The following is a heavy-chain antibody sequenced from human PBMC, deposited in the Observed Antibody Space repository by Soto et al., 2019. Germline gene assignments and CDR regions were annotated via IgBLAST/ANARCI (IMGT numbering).Heavy chain of an antibody. D-gene: IGHD2-15*01. Sequence: EVQLLESGGGLVQPGGSLRLSCAASGFIFRNYAMSWVRQAPGKGLEWVSAISGSAGSRYYADSVKGRYTISRDNSKNTRYLQMNRLRADDTAVYYCGKEGYPHSQPDYWGQGTLVTVSS. CDR3: GKEGYPHSQPDY. CDR2: ISGSAGSR. CDR1: GFIFRNYA. V-gene: IGHV3-23*01. J-gene: IGHJ4*02.